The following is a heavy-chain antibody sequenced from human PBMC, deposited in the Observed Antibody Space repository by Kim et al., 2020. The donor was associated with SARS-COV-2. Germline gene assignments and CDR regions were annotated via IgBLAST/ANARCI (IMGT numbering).Heavy chain of an antibody. CDR3: ARVRGSFDS. CDR1: GFTFSDHY. J-gene: IGHJ2*01. CDR2: IRNKANSYTT. Sequence: GGSLRLSCAASGFTFSDHYMDWVRQAPGKGLEWVGRIRNKANSYTTEYAASVKGRFTISRDDSKNSLYLQMNSLKTEDTAVYYCARVRGSFDSWGRGTLVTVSS. V-gene: IGHV3-72*01.